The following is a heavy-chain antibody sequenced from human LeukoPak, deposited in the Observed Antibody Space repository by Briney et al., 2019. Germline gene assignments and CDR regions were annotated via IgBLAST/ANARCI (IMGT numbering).Heavy chain of an antibody. D-gene: IGHD1-1*01. CDR3: ARGNELFDP. Sequence: SETLSLTCSVFGGSISSFYWSWIRQPPGKGLEYIGYIYYSGSTNFNPSLKSRVTISVDTSKNQFSLKLSSVTAADTAVYYCARGNELFDPWGQGTLVTVSS. CDR1: GGSISSFY. CDR2: IYYSGST. J-gene: IGHJ5*02. V-gene: IGHV4-59*01.